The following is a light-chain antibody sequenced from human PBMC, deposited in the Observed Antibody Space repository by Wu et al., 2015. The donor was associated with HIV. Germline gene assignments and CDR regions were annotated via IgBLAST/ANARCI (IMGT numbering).Light chain of an antibody. CDR1: QSVSNS. V-gene: IGKV3-15*01. J-gene: IGKJ1*01. CDR3: QHYNNWPPWT. CDR2: DAS. Sequence: EIVLTQSPATLSLSPGEGATLSCRASQSVSNSLAWYQQKPGQAPRLLIYDASNRATGIPARFSGSGSGTEFTLTISSLQSEDFAVYYCQHYNNWPPWTFGQGTKVEIK.